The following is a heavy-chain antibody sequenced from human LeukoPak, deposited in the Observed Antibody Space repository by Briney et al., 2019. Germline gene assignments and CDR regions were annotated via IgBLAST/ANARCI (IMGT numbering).Heavy chain of an antibody. CDR1: RGSISSGSYY. V-gene: IGHV4-61*02. CDR3: ARVSEYSSSSGFDY. Sequence: SETLSLTCIDSRGSISSGSYYWSWIRQPAGKGLEWLGRIYTSGSTNYNPSLKSRVTISVDTSKNQFSLKLSSVTAADTAVYYCARVSEYSSSSGFDYWGQGTLVTVSS. D-gene: IGHD6-6*01. J-gene: IGHJ4*02. CDR2: IYTSGST.